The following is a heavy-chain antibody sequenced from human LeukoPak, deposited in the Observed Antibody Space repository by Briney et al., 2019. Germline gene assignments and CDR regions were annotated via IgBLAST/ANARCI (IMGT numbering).Heavy chain of an antibody. J-gene: IGHJ5*02. D-gene: IGHD6-13*01. V-gene: IGHV4-59*07. CDR1: GGSISSYY. CDR3: ARSGSSYGNCFDP. Sequence: PSDTLSLTCTVSGGSISSYYWSWIRQPPGKGLEWIGYIYYSGSINSNPSLKSRVTLSVDTSKNEFPLKLSSVTAADTAVYYCARSGSSYGNCFDPWGQGMLVSVSS. CDR2: IYYSGSI.